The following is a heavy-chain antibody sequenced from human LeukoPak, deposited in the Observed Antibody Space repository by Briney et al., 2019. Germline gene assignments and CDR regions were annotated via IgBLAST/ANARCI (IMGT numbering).Heavy chain of an antibody. Sequence: PGGSLRLSCAASGFTFSSYAMSWVCQAPGKGLEWASAISGSGGSTYYADSVKGRFTISRDNSKNTLYLQMNSLRAEDTAVYYCARNDYGGNSGAYFDLWGRGTLVTVSS. CDR3: ARNDYGGNSGAYFDL. J-gene: IGHJ2*01. CDR1: GFTFSSYA. D-gene: IGHD4-23*01. CDR2: ISGSGGST. V-gene: IGHV3-23*01.